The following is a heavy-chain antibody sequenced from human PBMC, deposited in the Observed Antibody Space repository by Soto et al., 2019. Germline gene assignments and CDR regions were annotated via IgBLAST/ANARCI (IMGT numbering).Heavy chain of an antibody. Sequence: SETLSLTCAVYGGSFSGYYWSWIRQPPGKGLEWIGEINHSGSTNYNPSLKSRVTISVDTSKNQFSLKLSSVTAADTAVYYCARVSGWPGRDVWGQGTTATVSS. J-gene: IGHJ6*02. CDR2: INHSGST. D-gene: IGHD6-19*01. V-gene: IGHV4-34*01. CDR1: GGSFSGYY. CDR3: ARVSGWPGRDV.